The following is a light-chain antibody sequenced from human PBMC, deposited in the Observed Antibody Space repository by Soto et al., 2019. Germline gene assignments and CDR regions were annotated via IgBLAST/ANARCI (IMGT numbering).Light chain of an antibody. Sequence: IEVPRSPPTLSASVGDRVTITCRASQNIYTWLAWYQQKPGKAPKLLIYEASSLETGVPSRFSGSGSGTDFTLTISCLQSEDFATYYCQQYYSYPRTFGQGTKE. V-gene: IGKV1-5*03. J-gene: IGKJ1*01. CDR3: QQYYSYPRT. CDR1: QNIYTW. CDR2: EAS.